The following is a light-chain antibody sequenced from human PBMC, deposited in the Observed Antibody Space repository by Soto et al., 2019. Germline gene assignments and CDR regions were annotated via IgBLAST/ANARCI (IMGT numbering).Light chain of an antibody. J-gene: IGLJ1*01. Sequence: QSVLTQPPSASGTPGQRVTVSCSGSSSNIGGYTVNWYQQLPGTAPKLLIFSNDRRPSGVPDRFSGSKSGTSASLAISGLQSEDEAEYDCAAWADSLNGLYVFGTGTKVTVL. V-gene: IGLV1-44*01. CDR3: AAWADSLNGLYV. CDR1: SSNIGGYT. CDR2: SND.